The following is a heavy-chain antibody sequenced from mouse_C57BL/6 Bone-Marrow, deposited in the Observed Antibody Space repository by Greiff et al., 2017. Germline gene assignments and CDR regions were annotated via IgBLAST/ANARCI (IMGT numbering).Heavy chain of an antibody. CDR3: ARDLYYDYDGDY. D-gene: IGHD2-4*01. V-gene: IGHV14-3*01. CDR1: GFNIKNTY. CDR2: IDPAHGNT. J-gene: IGHJ2*01. Sequence: EVQLQQSVAELVRPGASVKLSCTASGFNIKNTYMRWVKQRPEHGLEWIGRIDPAHGNTKYAPKFQGKATITADTSSNTAYLQLSSLTSEDTAIYYCARDLYYDYDGDYGGQGTALTVSS.